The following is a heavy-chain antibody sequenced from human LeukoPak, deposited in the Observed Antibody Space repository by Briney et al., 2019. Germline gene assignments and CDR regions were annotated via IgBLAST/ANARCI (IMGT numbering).Heavy chain of an antibody. D-gene: IGHD2-15*01. CDR3: ARGNSGYCSGGSCYCSY. J-gene: IGHJ4*02. V-gene: IGHV3-66*01. CDR1: GFTVSSNF. CDR2: IYSGGST. Sequence: GGSLRLSCAASGFTVSSNFMSWVRQAPGKGLEWVSVIYSGGSTYYADSVEGRFTISRDNSKNTLHLQMNSLRAEDTAVYYCARGNSGYCSGGSCYCSYWGQGTLVAVSS.